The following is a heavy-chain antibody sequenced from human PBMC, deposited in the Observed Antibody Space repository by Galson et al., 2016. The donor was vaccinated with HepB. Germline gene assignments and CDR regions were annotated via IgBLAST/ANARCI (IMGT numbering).Heavy chain of an antibody. Sequence: SLRLSCAASGFTFSSYAMSWVRQAPGKGLEWVSGISGSGGSTYYADSVKGRFTISRDNSKNTVFLQMNSLRAEDTAVYYCAKDEVVVWYCFTSWGQGALGTVSS. CDR2: ISGSGGST. V-gene: IGHV3-23*01. CDR3: AKDEVVVWYCFTS. D-gene: IGHD3-22*01. CDR1: GFTFSSYA. J-gene: IGHJ4*02.